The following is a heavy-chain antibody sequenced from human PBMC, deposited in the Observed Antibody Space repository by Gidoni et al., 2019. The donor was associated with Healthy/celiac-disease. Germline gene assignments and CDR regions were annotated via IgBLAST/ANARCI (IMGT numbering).Heavy chain of an antibody. Sequence: QLQLQESGPGLAKPSETLSRTWTVSGCSISSSRYYWGWIRQPPGKGLEWIVSIYSSGSTYYNPSLKSRVTISVDTSKNQFSLKLSSVTAADTAVYYCARHPRQRWELLRNWFDPWGQGTLVTVSS. CDR1: GCSISSSRYY. V-gene: IGHV4-39*01. D-gene: IGHD1-26*01. CDR2: IYSSGST. J-gene: IGHJ5*02. CDR3: ARHPRQRWELLRNWFDP.